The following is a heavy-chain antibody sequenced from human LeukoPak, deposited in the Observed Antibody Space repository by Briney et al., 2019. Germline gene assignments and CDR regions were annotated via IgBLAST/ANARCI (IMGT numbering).Heavy chain of an antibody. Sequence: PGGSLRLSCVVSGFTVSSNYMSWVRQAPGKGLEWVSVFYAGGGTFYADSVKGRFTISRDNSENTLYLQMNSLRAEDTAVYYCARDKNPGIAADWGQGTLVTVSS. J-gene: IGHJ4*02. CDR3: ARDKNPGIAAD. CDR2: FYAGGGT. V-gene: IGHV3-53*01. CDR1: GFTVSSNY. D-gene: IGHD6-13*01.